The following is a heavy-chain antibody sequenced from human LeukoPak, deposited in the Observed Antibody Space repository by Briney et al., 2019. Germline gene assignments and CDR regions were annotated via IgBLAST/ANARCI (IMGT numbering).Heavy chain of an antibody. CDR2: IRYDGSNR. D-gene: IGHD6-6*01. CDR3: AKDAPTYSSSPYDAFDI. V-gene: IGHV3-30*02. Sequence: GGSLRLSCAASGFTFSNYGMHWVRQAAGKGLEWVAFIRYDGSNRYYADSVKGRFTISRDNSKNTLFLQMTSLRGEDTAVYYCAKDAPTYSSSPYDAFDIWGQGTMVTVS. CDR1: GFTFSNYG. J-gene: IGHJ3*02.